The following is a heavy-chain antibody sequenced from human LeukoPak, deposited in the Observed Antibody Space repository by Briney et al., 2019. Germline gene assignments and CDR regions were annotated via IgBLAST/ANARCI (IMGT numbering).Heavy chain of an antibody. CDR1: GASITSYF. D-gene: IGHD4-17*01. CDR2: ISNIGST. J-gene: IGHJ4*02. V-gene: IGHV4-59*12. Sequence: SETLSLTCTVSGASITSYFWTWIRQSPGKGLEWIGYISNIGSTNYNPSLKSRVTISVDTSKNQFSLKLSSVTAADTAVYYCARVSGDYLYYFDYWGQGTLVTVSS. CDR3: ARVSGDYLYYFDY.